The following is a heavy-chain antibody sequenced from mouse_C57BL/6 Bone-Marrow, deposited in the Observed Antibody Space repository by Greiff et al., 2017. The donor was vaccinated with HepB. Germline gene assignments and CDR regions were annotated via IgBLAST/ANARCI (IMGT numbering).Heavy chain of an antibody. V-gene: IGHV1-69*01. CDR2: IDPSDSYT. J-gene: IGHJ2*01. CDR1: GYTFTSYW. D-gene: IGHD4-1*01. Sequence: QVQLQQPGAELVMPGASVKLSCKASGYTFTSYWMHWVKQRPGQSLEWIGEIDPSDSYTNYNQKFKGKSTLTVDKSSSTAYMQLSRLTSEDTAVYYCARRGLGRYLDYWGQGTTLTVSS. CDR3: ARRGLGRYLDY.